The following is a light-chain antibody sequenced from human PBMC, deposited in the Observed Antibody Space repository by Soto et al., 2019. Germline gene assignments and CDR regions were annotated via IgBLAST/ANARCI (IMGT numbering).Light chain of an antibody. J-gene: IGKJ2*01. CDR2: TAS. Sequence: DIQLTQSPSSLSASVGDRVTISCRASQGISTFLAWYQQKPGKAPKSLIKTASTLQSGVPSRFSGSGSDTDFILTISSLQPEDFATYYCQQANSFPYTFGQGTKLEIK. V-gene: IGKV1-12*01. CDR1: QGISTF. CDR3: QQANSFPYT.